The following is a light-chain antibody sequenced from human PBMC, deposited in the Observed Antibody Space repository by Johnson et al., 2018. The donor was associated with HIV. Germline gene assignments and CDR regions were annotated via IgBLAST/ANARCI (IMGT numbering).Light chain of an antibody. CDR3: GTWDSSLSAGYV. CDR2: ENN. V-gene: IGLV1-51*02. CDR1: SSNIGDNY. J-gene: IGLJ1*01. Sequence: QSVLTQPPSVSAAPGQKVSISCSGSSSNIGDNYVSWYQQVPGTAPKLLIYENNKRPSGIPDRFSGSKSGTSATLGITGLQNGDEADYYCGTWDSSLSAGYVFGTGTKVTVL.